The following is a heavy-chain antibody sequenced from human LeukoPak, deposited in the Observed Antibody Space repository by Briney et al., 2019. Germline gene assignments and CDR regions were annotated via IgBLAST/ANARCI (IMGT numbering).Heavy chain of an antibody. Sequence: GGSLRLSCAASGFTFSDYYMSWIRQAPGKGLEWVSYISSSGGTIYYADSVKGRFTISRDNAKNSLYLQMNSLRAEDTAVYYCARRLLYYDSRGDAFDIWGQGTMVTVSS. CDR2: ISSSGGTI. CDR3: ARRLLYYDSRGDAFDI. D-gene: IGHD3-22*01. CDR1: GFTFSDYY. J-gene: IGHJ3*02. V-gene: IGHV3-11*01.